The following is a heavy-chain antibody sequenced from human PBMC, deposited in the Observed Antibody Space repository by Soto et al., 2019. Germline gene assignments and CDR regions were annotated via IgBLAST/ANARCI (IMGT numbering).Heavy chain of an antibody. D-gene: IGHD1-26*01. CDR2: ISGSSADM. CDR1: GFTFSSYT. V-gene: IGHV3-21*02. CDR3: AGGLWELPGSMYYYGLDV. J-gene: IGHJ6*02. Sequence: EVQLVESGGGLVKPGGSLRLSCAVSGFTFSSYTMNWVRQAPGKGLEWVSSISGSSADMYYADSMKGRITISRDNAKSSLYLQRNSLRAEDAAVYYCAGGLWELPGSMYYYGLDVWGQGTPVTVSS.